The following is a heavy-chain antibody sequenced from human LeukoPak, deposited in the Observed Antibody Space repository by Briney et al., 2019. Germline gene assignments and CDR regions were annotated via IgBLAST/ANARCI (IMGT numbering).Heavy chain of an antibody. CDR2: IYYSGST. J-gene: IGHJ6*03. V-gene: IGHV4-59*01. CDR3: ARVGNIVVGDYYYMDV. CDR1: GGSISSYY. Sequence: SETLSLTCTVSGGSISSYYWGWIRQPPGKGLEWIGYIYYSGSTKYNPSLKSRVTISIDTSKNQFSLKLSSVTAADTAVYYCARVGNIVVGDYYYMDVWGKGTTVTVSS. D-gene: IGHD2-2*01.